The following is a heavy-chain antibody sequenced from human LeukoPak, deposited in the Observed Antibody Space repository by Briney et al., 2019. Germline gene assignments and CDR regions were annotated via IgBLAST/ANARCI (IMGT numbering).Heavy chain of an antibody. J-gene: IGHJ4*02. CDR2: MNPNSGNT. D-gene: IGHD3-10*01. Sequence: ASVKVSCKASGYTFTSYDINWVRQATGQGLEWTGWMNPNSGNTGYARKFQGRVTMTRNTSISTAYMELSSLRSEDTAVYYCARGGTAYYYGAGSSYFDYWGQGTLVTVSS. CDR1: GYTFTSYD. CDR3: ARGGTAYYYGAGSSYFDY. V-gene: IGHV1-8*01.